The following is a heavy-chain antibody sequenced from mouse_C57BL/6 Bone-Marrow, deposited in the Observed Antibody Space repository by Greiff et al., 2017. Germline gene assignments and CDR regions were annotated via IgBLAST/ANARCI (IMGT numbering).Heavy chain of an antibody. CDR2: IYPRDGST. CDR1: GYTFTDHT. J-gene: IGHJ3*01. Sequence: QVNVKQSDAGLVKPGASVKISCKVSGYTFTDHTIHWMQQRPEQGLEWVGYIYPRDGSTKYNETFKGKATLTADKASSTPYMQINSLTSEDSAVYYCARGLYYGSLADWGPGTLVTVSA. V-gene: IGHV1-78*01. D-gene: IGHD1-1*01. CDR3: ARGLYYGSLAD.